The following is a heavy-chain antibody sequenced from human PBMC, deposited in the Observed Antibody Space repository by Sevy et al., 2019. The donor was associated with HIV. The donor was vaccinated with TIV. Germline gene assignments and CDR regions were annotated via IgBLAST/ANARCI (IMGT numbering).Heavy chain of an antibody. V-gene: IGHV3-23*01. CDR1: GFDFYVYS. J-gene: IGHJ4*02. Sequence: GGSLRLSCVASGFDFYVYSMSWVRQAPGKGLEWVSTLSFGCGRINHADSVQGRFTMSRDDSKKTVYLEMNSLRPEDTAVYYCAREGCTKPHDYWGQGTLVTVSS. D-gene: IGHD2-8*01. CDR2: LSFGCGRI. CDR3: AREGCTKPHDY.